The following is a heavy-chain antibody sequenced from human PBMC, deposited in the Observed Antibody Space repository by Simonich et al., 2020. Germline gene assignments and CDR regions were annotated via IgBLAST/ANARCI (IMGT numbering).Heavy chain of an antibody. D-gene: IGHD2-15*01. CDR1: GLTFSSYA. CDR3: ARDLPLGYCSGGSCYSGAFDI. CDR2: ISNEGSNK. V-gene: IGHV3-30*04. J-gene: IGHJ3*02. Sequence: QVQLVESGGGVVQPGRSLRLSCAASGLTFSSYAMHWVRQAPGNGLKWVVVISNEGSNKYYADSVKGQFTIARYNSKNTLYLQMNSLIAEETAVYYCARDLPLGYCSGGSCYSGAFDIWGQGTMVTVSS.